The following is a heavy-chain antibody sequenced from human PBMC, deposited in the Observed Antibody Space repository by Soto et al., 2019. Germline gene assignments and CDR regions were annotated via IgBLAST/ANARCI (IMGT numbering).Heavy chain of an antibody. D-gene: IGHD3-10*01. CDR3: ARSTMVRAYDY. Sequence: QVQLVQSGAEVKKPGASVKVSCKASGYTFTSYAMHWVRQASGQRLEWMGWINAGNGNTKYSQKFQGRVTITRDTSASTAYMELSSLRSEDTAVYYCARSTMVRAYDYWGQGTLVTVSS. CDR1: GYTFTSYA. CDR2: INAGNGNT. V-gene: IGHV1-3*01. J-gene: IGHJ4*02.